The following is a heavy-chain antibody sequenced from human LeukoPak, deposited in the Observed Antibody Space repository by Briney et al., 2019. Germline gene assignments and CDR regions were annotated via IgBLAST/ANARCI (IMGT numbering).Heavy chain of an antibody. V-gene: IGHV3-23*01. CDR1: GFTFSSYA. D-gene: IGHD5-18*01. J-gene: IGHJ4*02. CDR3: AKDGGYSYGLDYFDY. Sequence: PGGSLRLSCVASGFTFSSYAMSWVRQAPGKGLEWVSAISGSGGSTYYADSVKGRFTISRDNSKNTLYLQMNSLRAEDTAVYYCAKDGGYSYGLDYFDYWGQGTLVTVSS. CDR2: ISGSGGST.